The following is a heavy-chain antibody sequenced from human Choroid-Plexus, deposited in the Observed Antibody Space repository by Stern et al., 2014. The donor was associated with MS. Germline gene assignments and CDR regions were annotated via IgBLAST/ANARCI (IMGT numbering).Heavy chain of an antibody. CDR3: AKDRQYLTYFFDH. V-gene: IGHV3-30*18. J-gene: IGHJ5*02. CDR2: VSYDGSNK. D-gene: IGHD2/OR15-2a*01. CDR1: GFTFGSCA. Sequence: VQLVESGGGVVQPGRPLRLSCVASGFTFGSCAMHWVRQAPGKGLEWVAGVSYDGSNKYYADSVKGRFTISRDNSQNTLYMQMSSLRPEDTAVYYCAKDRQYLTYFFDHWGQGVLVTVSS.